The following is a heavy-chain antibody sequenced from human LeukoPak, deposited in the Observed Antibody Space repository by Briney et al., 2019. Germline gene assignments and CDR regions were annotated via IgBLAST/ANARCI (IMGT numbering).Heavy chain of an antibody. J-gene: IGHJ4*02. V-gene: IGHV1-2*06. CDR2: INPNSGGT. D-gene: IGHD1-26*01. Sequence: ASVKVSCKASGYTFTGYYMHWVRQALGQGLEWMGRINPNSGGTNYAQKFQDRVTMTRDTSISTTYMELSRLRSDDTAVYYCARLSIIAAATIGWGQGTLVTVSS. CDR3: ARLSIIAAATIG. CDR1: GYTFTGYY.